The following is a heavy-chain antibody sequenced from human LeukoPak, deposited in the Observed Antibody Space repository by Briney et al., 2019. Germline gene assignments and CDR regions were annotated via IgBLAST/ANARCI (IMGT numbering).Heavy chain of an antibody. J-gene: IGHJ4*02. D-gene: IGHD5-12*01. CDR3: ARRVLRRGYSGYEGLDY. V-gene: IGHV1-69*13. CDR1: GGTFSSYA. Sequence: SVKVSCKASGGTFSSYAISWVRQAPGQGLEWMGGIIPIFGTANYAQKFQGRVTITADESTSTAYMELSSLRSEDTAVYYCARRVLRRGYSGYEGLDYWGQGTLVTVLS. CDR2: IIPIFGTA.